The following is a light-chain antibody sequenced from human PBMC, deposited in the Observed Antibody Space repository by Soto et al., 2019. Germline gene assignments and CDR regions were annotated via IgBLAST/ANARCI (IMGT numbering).Light chain of an antibody. CDR3: QQYNDWPPIT. J-gene: IGKJ5*01. CDR2: DAS. CDR1: QSVSSN. Sequence: EIVLTHSPGTLSLSPGERATLSCRASQSVSSNLAWYQQKPGQAPRLLIYDASTRATVIPARFSGSGSGTEFTLTISSLQSEDFAVYYCQQYNDWPPITFGQGTRLEIK. V-gene: IGKV3-15*01.